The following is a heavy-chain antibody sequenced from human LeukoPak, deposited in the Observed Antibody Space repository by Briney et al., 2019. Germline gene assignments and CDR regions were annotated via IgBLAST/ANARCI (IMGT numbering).Heavy chain of an antibody. D-gene: IGHD3-3*01. CDR2: ISYDGSNK. Sequence: GRSLRLSCAASGVTFSGYGMHWVRQAPGEGLEWVAVISYDGSNKYYPDSVKGRFTISGDNSKNTRYLQMNSLRAEDTAVYYCAKDELRFLEWLLSRMDVWDQGTTVTVSS. CDR1: GVTFSGYG. CDR3: AKDELRFLEWLLSRMDV. J-gene: IGHJ6*02. V-gene: IGHV3-30*18.